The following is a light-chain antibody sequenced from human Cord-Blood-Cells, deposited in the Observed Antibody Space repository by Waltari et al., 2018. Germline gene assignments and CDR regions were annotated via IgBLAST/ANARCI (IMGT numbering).Light chain of an antibody. J-gene: IGLJ2*01. CDR3: CSYAGSSNVV. V-gene: IGLV2-23*01. Sequence: SALTQPASVSGSPGQSITISCTGTSSDVGSYNLVSWYQQHPGKAPKLMIYEGSKRLSGVSNRFSGSKSGNTASLTISGLQAEDEADYYCCSYAGSSNVVFGGGTKLTVL. CDR2: EGS. CDR1: SSDVGSYNL.